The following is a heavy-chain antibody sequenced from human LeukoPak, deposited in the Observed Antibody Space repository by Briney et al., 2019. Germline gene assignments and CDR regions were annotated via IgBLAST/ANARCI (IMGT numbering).Heavy chain of an antibody. CDR3: ARDVKDRYSGSYYEGGY. CDR1: GYTFTSYG. J-gene: IGHJ4*02. CDR2: ISAYNGNT. Sequence: ASVKVSCKASGYTFTSYGINWVRQAPGQGLEWMGWISAYNGNTNYAQKLQGRVTMTTDTSTSTAYMELRSLRSDDTAVYYCARDVKDRYSGSYYEGGYWGQGTLVTVSS. D-gene: IGHD1-26*01. V-gene: IGHV1-18*01.